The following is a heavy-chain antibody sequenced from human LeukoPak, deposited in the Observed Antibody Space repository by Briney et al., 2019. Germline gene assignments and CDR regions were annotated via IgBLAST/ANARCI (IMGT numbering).Heavy chain of an antibody. CDR3: ARLDLERPSLNTCSSTSCYKVAFDI. Sequence: SETLSLTCTVSGGSISSYYWSWIRQPPGKGLEWIGYIYYSGSTNYNPSLKSRVTISVDTSKNQFSLKLSSVTAADTAVYYCARLDLERPSLNTCSSTSCYKVAFDIWGQGTMVTVSS. CDR2: IYYSGST. V-gene: IGHV4-59*01. CDR1: GGSISSYY. D-gene: IGHD2-2*02. J-gene: IGHJ3*02.